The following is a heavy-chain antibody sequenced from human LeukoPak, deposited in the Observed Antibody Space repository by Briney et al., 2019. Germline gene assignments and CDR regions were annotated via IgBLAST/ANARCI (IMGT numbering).Heavy chain of an antibody. J-gene: IGHJ3*02. CDR3: ARAGGFWSGNDAFDI. Sequence: KSSETLSLTCAVYGGSFSGYYWSWIRQPPGKGLEWIGEINHSGSTNYNPSLKSRVNISVDTFKTQFSMKLSSVTAADTAVYYCARAGGFWSGNDAFDIWGQGTMVTVSS. D-gene: IGHD3-3*01. CDR1: GGSFSGYY. CDR2: INHSGST. V-gene: IGHV4-34*01.